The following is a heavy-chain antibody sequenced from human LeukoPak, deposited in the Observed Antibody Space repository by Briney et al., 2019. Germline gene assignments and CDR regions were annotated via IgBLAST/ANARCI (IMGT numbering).Heavy chain of an antibody. D-gene: IGHD5-24*01. Sequence: GRSLRLSCAASGFTFSSYGMHWVRQAPGKGLEWVAAISNDGSNKYYADSVKGRFTISRDNSKNTLYLQMNSLRAEDTAVYYCAKSMATVSPYYYYGMDGWGQGTTVAVS. CDR2: ISNDGSNK. CDR1: GFTFSSYG. V-gene: IGHV3-30*18. J-gene: IGHJ6*01. CDR3: AKSMATVSPYYYYGMDG.